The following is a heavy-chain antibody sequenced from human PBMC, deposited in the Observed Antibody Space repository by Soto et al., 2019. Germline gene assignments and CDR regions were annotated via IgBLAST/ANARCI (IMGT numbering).Heavy chain of an antibody. CDR2: ITDSGAGT. D-gene: IGHD6-13*01. J-gene: IGHJ4*02. Sequence: EVHLLESGGGLVHPGESLRLSCGASGFTFSTCVMTWVRQAPGKGLEWVSCITDSGAGTYYADSVKGRFTISRDNSKNTMYLKMTNLRAEDTGVYYCAKGLINGRWYAEDWGQGTLVTVSS. CDR3: AKGLINGRWYAED. V-gene: IGHV3-23*01. CDR1: GFTFSTCV.